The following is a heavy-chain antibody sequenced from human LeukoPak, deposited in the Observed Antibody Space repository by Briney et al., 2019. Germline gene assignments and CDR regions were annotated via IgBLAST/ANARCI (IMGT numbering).Heavy chain of an antibody. CDR3: ARYSGSYPHDAFDI. CDR2: IYYSGST. D-gene: IGHD1-26*01. CDR1: GGSISSYY. V-gene: IGHV4-59*01. Sequence: PSETLSLTCTVSGGSISSYYWSWIRQPPGKGLEWIGYIYYSGSTSYNPSLKSRVTISVDTSKNHFSLELSSVTAADTAVYCCARYSGSYPHDAFDIWGQGTMVTVSS. J-gene: IGHJ3*02.